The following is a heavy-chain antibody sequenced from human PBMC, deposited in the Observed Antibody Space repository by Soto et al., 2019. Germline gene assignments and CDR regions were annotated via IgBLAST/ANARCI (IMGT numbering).Heavy chain of an antibody. Sequence: QVQLQESGPGLVKPSETLSLTCTVSGGSISSYYWSWIRQPPGKGLEWIGYIYYRWSTNYNPSLKSRVTVSVDTSKNQFSLTLSAMTAADTAVYYCARVWGGAFDIWGQGTMVTVSS. CDR1: GGSISSYY. D-gene: IGHD3-10*01. J-gene: IGHJ3*02. CDR3: ARVWGGAFDI. CDR2: IYYRWST. V-gene: IGHV4-59*01.